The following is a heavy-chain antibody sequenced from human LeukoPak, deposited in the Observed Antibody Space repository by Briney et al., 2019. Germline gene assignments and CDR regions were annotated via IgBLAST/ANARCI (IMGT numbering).Heavy chain of an antibody. CDR1: GGSISSGT. CDR3: ARVSFADGGYFDY. V-gene: IGHV3-21*01. CDR2: ISNSGNYI. J-gene: IGHJ4*02. Sequence: ETLSLTCTVSGGSISSGTYYWGWIRQPPGKGLEWVSSISNSGNYIYYTDSLKGRFTISRDNAKKSLYLQMNSLRAEDTAVYYCARVSFADGGYFDYWGQGSLVTVSS. D-gene: IGHD2-15*01.